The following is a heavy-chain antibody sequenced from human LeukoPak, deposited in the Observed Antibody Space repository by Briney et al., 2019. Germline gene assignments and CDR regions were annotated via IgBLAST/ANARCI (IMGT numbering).Heavy chain of an antibody. Sequence: SETLSLTCAVYGGSFNGYYWSWIRQPPGKGLEWIGYIYYSGSTNYNRSLKSRVTISIDTSKKQFSLKLTSVTAADTAVYYCARGPGYSGDWGQGTLVTVSS. CDR2: IYYSGST. V-gene: IGHV4-59*01. D-gene: IGHD5-12*01. CDR3: ARGPGYSGD. J-gene: IGHJ4*02. CDR1: GGSFNGYY.